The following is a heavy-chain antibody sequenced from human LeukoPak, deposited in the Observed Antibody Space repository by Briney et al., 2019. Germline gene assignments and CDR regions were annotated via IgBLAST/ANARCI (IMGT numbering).Heavy chain of an antibody. V-gene: IGHV3-21*01. CDR2: ISSSSYI. J-gene: IGHJ5*02. Sequence: GGSLRLSCAASGFTFSSYSMNWVRQAPGKGLEWVSSISSSSYIYYADSVKGRFTISRDNAKNSLYLQMNSLRAEDTAVYYCARDVSLAAAGANWLDPWGQGTLVTVSS. CDR3: ARDVSLAAAGANWLDP. D-gene: IGHD6-13*01. CDR1: GFTFSSYS.